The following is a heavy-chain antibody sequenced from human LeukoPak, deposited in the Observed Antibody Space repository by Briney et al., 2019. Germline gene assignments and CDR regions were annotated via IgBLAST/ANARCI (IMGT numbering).Heavy chain of an antibody. CDR2: IYSGGST. V-gene: IGHV3-53*01. J-gene: IGHJ6*03. D-gene: IGHD1-26*01. CDR1: GFTVSSNY. CDR3: AKGRGWEASYYYYYMDV. Sequence: PGRSLRLSCAASGFTVSSNYMSWVRQAPGKGLEWVSVIYSGGSTYYADSVKGRFTISRDNSKNTLYLQMNSLRAEDTAVYYCAKGRGWEASYYYYYMDVWGKGTTVTISS.